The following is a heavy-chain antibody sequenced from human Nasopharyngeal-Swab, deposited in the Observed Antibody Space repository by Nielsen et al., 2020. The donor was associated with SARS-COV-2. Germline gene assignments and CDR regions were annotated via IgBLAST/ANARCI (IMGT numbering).Heavy chain of an antibody. Sequence: GESLKISCEASGFTFRDHAMTWVRQAPGKGLEWVSTISGSGRTHYADSVKGRFTISRDNSKNTVFLQMNSLRAEDTAIYSCARWAGSNGDYYGPLDFWGQGNLVTVSS. CDR1: GFTFRDHA. CDR2: ISGSGRT. D-gene: IGHD4-17*01. J-gene: IGHJ4*02. V-gene: IGHV3-23*01. CDR3: ARWAGSNGDYYGPLDF.